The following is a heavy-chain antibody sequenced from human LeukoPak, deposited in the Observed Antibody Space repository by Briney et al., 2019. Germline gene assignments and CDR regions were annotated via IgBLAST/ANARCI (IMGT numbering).Heavy chain of an antibody. CDR1: GGSISNYY. V-gene: IGHV4-59*01. D-gene: IGHD3-10*01. Sequence: KPSETLSLTCTVSGGSISNYYWNWIRQPPGKGLEWIGYIYYSGSTNYNPSLKSRVTISVDTSKNQFSLKLSSVTAADTAVYYCARDRSGTYYDHWGQGTLVTVSS. CDR3: ARDRSGTYYDH. CDR2: IYYSGST. J-gene: IGHJ4*02.